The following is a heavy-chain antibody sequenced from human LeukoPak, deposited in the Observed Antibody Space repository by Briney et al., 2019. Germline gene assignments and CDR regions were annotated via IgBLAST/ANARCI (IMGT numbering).Heavy chain of an antibody. V-gene: IGHV3-30*03. CDR3: AREITFGGVIVPFDY. J-gene: IGHJ4*02. CDR2: ISVDGSNE. D-gene: IGHD3-16*02. Sequence: PGGSLRLSCAASGFTFSNFGMHWVRQAPGKGLEWVAVISVDGSNEYYADSVKGRFTISRDNSKNKLFLQMNSLRAEDTAVYYCAREITFGGVIVPFDYWGQGTLVTVSS. CDR1: GFTFSNFG.